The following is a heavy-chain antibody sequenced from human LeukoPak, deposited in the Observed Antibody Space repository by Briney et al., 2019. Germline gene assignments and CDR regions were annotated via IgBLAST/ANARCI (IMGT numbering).Heavy chain of an antibody. D-gene: IGHD6-13*01. Sequence: SETLSLTCAVYGGAFSGYYWSWIRQPPGKGLEWIGEINHSGSTNYNPSLKSRVTISVDTPKNQFSLKLRSVTAADTAVYYCASARIAALGPYYWGQGTLVTVSS. J-gene: IGHJ4*02. CDR1: GGAFSGYY. CDR3: ASARIAALGPYY. V-gene: IGHV4-34*01. CDR2: INHSGST.